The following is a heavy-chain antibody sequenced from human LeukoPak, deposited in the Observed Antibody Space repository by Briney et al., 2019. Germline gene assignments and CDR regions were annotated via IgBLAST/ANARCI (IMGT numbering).Heavy chain of an antibody. Sequence: GGSLRLSCAASGFTFSSYSMNWVRQAPGKGLEWVSSISSSSSYIYYADSVKGRFTISRDNAKNSLYLQMNSLRAEDTAVYYCARDYGDYEPGRHHYYYYYMDVWGKGTTVTVSS. V-gene: IGHV3-21*01. CDR1: GFTFSSYS. D-gene: IGHD4-17*01. CDR2: ISSSSSYI. J-gene: IGHJ6*03. CDR3: ARDYGDYEPGRHHYYYYYMDV.